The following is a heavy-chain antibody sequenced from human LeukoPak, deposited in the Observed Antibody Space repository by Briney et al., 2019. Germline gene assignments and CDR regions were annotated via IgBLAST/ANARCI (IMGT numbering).Heavy chain of an antibody. CDR3: ARAVTGTTFGWFDP. J-gene: IGHJ5*02. CDR2: IIPIFGTA. V-gene: IGHV1-69*01. D-gene: IGHD1-7*01. Sequence: SVKVSCKASGGTFISYAVSWVRQAPGQGLEWMGGIIPIFGTANYAQKFQGRVTITADESTSTAYMELSSLRSEDTAVYYCARAVTGTTFGWFDPWGQGTLVTVSS. CDR1: GGTFISYA.